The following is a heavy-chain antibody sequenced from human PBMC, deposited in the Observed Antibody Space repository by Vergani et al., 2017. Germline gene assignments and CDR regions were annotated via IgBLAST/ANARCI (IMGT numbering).Heavy chain of an antibody. D-gene: IGHD3-16*01. CDR2: VFHSGSA. Sequence: QVQLQESGPGLVKPSETLSLTCSVPGYSISRGYYWGWIRQPPGKGLEWIATVFHSGSAYYNPSLRRRVTIPVETTKNQFSLRLTTLTAADTAVYYCARQFWVSQGVGAFETWGRGTEVSVSS. J-gene: IGHJ3*02. CDR3: ARQFWVSQGVGAFET. V-gene: IGHV4-38-2*02. CDR1: GYSISRGYY.